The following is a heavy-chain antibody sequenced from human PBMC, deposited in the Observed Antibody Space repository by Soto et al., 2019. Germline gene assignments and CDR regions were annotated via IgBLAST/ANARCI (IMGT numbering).Heavy chain of an antibody. CDR2: IYYSGIT. CDR1: GGFISSHY. CDR3: ARPRGIAPAVWYFDL. V-gene: IGHV4-59*08. J-gene: IGHJ2*01. Sequence: QVQLQESGPGLVKPSETLSLTCTVSGGFISSHYWSWIRQPPGRGLEWIGFIYYSGITDSNPSLKSRVTISLDTSKNQLSLRLSSVTAADTAVYYCARPRGIAPAVWYFDLWGRGTLVTVSS. D-gene: IGHD6-13*01.